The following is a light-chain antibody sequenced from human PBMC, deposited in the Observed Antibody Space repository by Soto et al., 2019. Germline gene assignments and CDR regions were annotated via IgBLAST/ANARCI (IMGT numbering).Light chain of an antibody. CDR1: QTVNNN. V-gene: IGKV3-15*01. CDR3: KQYKNWPLT. CDR2: GAS. J-gene: IGKJ4*01. Sequence: VMTQAPATLSVSPGEGATLSCRASQTVNNNVAWYQLKDGQVPRLLIYGASTRATDIQARFSGSGSGTEFTLTIRSLQSEDFAVYYCKQYKNWPLTFGGGTKVDIK.